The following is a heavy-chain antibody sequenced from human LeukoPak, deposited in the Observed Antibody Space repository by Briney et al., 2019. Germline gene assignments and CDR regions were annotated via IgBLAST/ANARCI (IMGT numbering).Heavy chain of an antibody. CDR2: LGTAGDT. J-gene: IGHJ4*02. Sequence: PGGSLRLSCATSGFTLTNYAMHWVRQPAGEGLEWVSALGTAGDTFYPGSVKGRFSISRDNAKNSLYLQMNSLRAEDTAVYYCAREMYSSSSSIDYWGQGTLVTVSS. D-gene: IGHD6-6*01. V-gene: IGHV3-13*01. CDR1: GFTLTNYA. CDR3: AREMYSSSSSIDY.